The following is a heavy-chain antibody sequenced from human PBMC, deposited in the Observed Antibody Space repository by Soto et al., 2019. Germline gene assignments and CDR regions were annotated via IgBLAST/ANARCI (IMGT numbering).Heavy chain of an antibody. CDR2: ISYDGSNK. D-gene: IGHD6-13*01. V-gene: IGHV3-30-3*01. Sequence: GGSLRLSCAASGFTFSSYAMHWVRQAPGKGLEWVAVISYDGSNKYYADSVKGRFTISRDNSKNTLYLQMNSLRAEDTAVYYCARDDGHIAAVERLDYWGQGTLVTVSS. J-gene: IGHJ4*02. CDR3: ARDDGHIAAVERLDY. CDR1: GFTFSSYA.